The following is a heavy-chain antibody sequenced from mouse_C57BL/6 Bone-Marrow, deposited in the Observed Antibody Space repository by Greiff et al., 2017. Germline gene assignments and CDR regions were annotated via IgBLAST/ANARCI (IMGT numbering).Heavy chain of an antibody. CDR2: IYPEIGDT. CDR3: SSFDGNYFDF. Sequence: EVQRVESGAELVRPGASVKLSCTASGFNIKDDYIHWVKQRPEQGLEWIGWIYPEIGDTEYASKFQGKATITSDTSSNTAYLQLSSLTSEDTAVYYCSSFDGNYFDFWGQGTPLTVAS. D-gene: IGHD2-3*01. V-gene: IGHV14-4*01. J-gene: IGHJ2*01. CDR1: GFNIKDDY.